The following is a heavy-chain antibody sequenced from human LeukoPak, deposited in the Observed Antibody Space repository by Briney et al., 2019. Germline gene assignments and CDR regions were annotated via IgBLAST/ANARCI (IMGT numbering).Heavy chain of an antibody. J-gene: IGHJ4*02. CDR3: AKVGDSSGYYYYFDY. CDR1: GFTFDDYA. CDR2: ISWNSVSI. V-gene: IGHV3-9*01. D-gene: IGHD3-22*01. Sequence: PGGSLRLSCAASGFTFDDYAMHWVRQAPGKGLEWGSGISWNSVSIGYADSVKGRFTISRDNAKNSLYLQMNSLRAEDTAFYYCAKVGDSSGYYYYFDYWGQGTLVTVSS.